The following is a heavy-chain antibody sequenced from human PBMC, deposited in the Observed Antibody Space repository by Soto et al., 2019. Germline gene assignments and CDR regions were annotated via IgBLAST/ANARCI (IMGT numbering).Heavy chain of an antibody. CDR3: ARATIFRGVIAPYYYYMDV. CDR1: GFTFSSYG. D-gene: IGHD3-10*01. V-gene: IGHV3-33*01. CDR2: IWYDGSNK. J-gene: IGHJ6*03. Sequence: QVQLVESGGGVVQPGRSLRLSCAASGFTFSSYGMHWVRQAPGKGLEWVAVIWYDGSNKYYADSLKGRFTISRDNSKNPLYLQMNSLRAEDTAVYYCARATIFRGVIAPYYYYMDVWGKGTTVTVSS.